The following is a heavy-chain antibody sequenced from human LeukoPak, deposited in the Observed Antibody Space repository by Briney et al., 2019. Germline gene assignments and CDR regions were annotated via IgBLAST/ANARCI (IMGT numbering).Heavy chain of an antibody. Sequence: PGGSLRLSCAASGFTFSSYSMTWVRQAPGKGLEWASSISSSSSYIYYADSVKGRFTISRDNAKNSLYLQMNSLRAEDTAVYYCARVLYGSGSYDLDYWGQGTLVTVSS. CDR1: GFTFSSYS. D-gene: IGHD3-10*01. V-gene: IGHV3-21*01. J-gene: IGHJ4*02. CDR3: ARVLYGSGSYDLDY. CDR2: ISSSSSYI.